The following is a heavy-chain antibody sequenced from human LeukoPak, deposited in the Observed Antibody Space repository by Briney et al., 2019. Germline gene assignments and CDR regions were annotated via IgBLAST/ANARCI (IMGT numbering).Heavy chain of an antibody. V-gene: IGHV1-2*04. D-gene: IGHD3-22*01. J-gene: IGHJ4*02. CDR1: GYTFTGYY. Sequence: GASVKVSCKDSGYTFTGYYMHWVRQAPGQGLEWMGWINPNSGGTNYAQEFQGWVTMTRDTSISTACMELSRLRSDDTAVYYCAREYYYDKGLGYWGQGTLVTVSS. CDR2: INPNSGGT. CDR3: AREYYYDKGLGY.